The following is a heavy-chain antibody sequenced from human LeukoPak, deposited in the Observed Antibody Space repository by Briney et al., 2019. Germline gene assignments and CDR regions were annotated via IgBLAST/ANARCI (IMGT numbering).Heavy chain of an antibody. CDR3: ARDLERDGYNFNY. D-gene: IGHD5-24*01. V-gene: IGHV3-66*01. J-gene: IGHJ4*02. CDR1: GFTVSSNY. CDR2: IYSGGST. Sequence: GGSLRLSCAASGFTVSSNYMSWVRQAPGKGLEWVSVIYSGGSTYYADSVKGRFTISRDNSKNTLYLQMNSLRAEDTAVYYCARDLERDGYNFNYWGQGTLVTVSS.